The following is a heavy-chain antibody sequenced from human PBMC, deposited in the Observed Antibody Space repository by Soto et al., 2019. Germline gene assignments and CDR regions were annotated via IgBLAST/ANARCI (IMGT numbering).Heavy chain of an antibody. Sequence: EVQLVESGGGLVRPGGSLRLSCAVSGFPFTNYWMHWVRQAPGKGLVWVSRINNDGRGTSYADSVKGRFTISRDNAKNTLYLQVDSLRAEESAVYFCVIVFEYRVQGTLGTGSS. J-gene: IGHJ4*02. CDR1: GFPFTNYW. CDR3: VIVFEY. CDR2: INNDGRGT. V-gene: IGHV3-74*01. D-gene: IGHD3-16*02.